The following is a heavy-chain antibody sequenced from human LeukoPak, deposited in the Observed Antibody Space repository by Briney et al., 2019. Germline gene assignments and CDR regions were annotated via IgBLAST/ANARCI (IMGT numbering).Heavy chain of an antibody. Sequence: SVKVSCKASGGTFSSYAISWVRQAPGQGLEWMGGIIPIFGTANYAQKFQGRVTITTDESTSTAYMELSSLRSEDTAVYYCARSRGVNTIFGVVIILLGYWGQGTLVTVSS. CDR2: IIPIFGTA. CDR3: ARSRGVNTIFGVVIILLGY. D-gene: IGHD3-3*01. CDR1: GGTFSSYA. V-gene: IGHV1-69*05. J-gene: IGHJ4*02.